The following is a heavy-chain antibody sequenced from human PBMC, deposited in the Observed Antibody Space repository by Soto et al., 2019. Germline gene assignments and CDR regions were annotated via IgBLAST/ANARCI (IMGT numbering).Heavy chain of an antibody. V-gene: IGHV3-9*01. CDR3: AKDHDEDFGYDLDYFDY. CDR1: GFNFDDYA. Sequence: EVQLVESGGGLVQPGRSLRLSCAASGFNFDDYATHWVRQAPGKRLEWVSGISWSSVTFDYADSVKGRFTISRDNAKNSMYLQMNSLRAEDTAFYYCAKDHDEDFGYDLDYFDYWGQGTLVTVS. D-gene: IGHD5-12*01. J-gene: IGHJ4*02. CDR2: ISWSSVTF.